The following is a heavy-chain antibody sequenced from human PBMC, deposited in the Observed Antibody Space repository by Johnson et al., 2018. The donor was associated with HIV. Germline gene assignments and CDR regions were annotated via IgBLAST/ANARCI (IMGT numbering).Heavy chain of an antibody. V-gene: IGHV3-NL1*01. CDR1: GFTFSSYG. J-gene: IGHJ3*01. CDR3: AKDPPLATVVTPAL. CDR2: IYSGGST. Sequence: QVQLVESGGGVVQPGRSLRLSCAASGFTFSSYGMHWVRQAPGKGLEWVSVIYSGGSTYYADSVKGRFSISRDNPKNTLYLQMNSLRAEDTAVYYCAKDPPLATVVTPALWGQGTMVTVSS. D-gene: IGHD4-23*01.